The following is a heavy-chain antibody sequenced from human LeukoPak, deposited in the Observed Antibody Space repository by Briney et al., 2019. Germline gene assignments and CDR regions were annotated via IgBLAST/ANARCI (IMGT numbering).Heavy chain of an antibody. D-gene: IGHD3-22*01. Sequence: SETLSLTCAVYGGSFSGYYWSWIRQPPGKGLEWIGEINLSGSTNYNPSLKSRVTISVDTSKNQFSLKLSSVTAADTAVYYCARGTYYDSSGYYNWRLDNWFDPWGQGTLVTVSS. CDR3: ARGTYYDSSGYYNWRLDNWFDP. CDR1: GGSFSGYY. J-gene: IGHJ5*02. V-gene: IGHV4-34*01. CDR2: INLSGST.